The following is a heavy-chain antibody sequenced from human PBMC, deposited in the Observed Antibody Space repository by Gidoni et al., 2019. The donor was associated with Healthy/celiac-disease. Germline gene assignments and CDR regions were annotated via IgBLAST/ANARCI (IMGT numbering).Heavy chain of an antibody. CDR2: IYSGGST. CDR3: ARDYKLRAAAGDYYYGMDV. J-gene: IGHJ6*02. D-gene: IGHD6-13*01. CDR1: GFTVSSNY. V-gene: IGHV3-53*04. Sequence: EVQLVESGGGLVQPGGSLRLSCAASGFTVSSNYMSWVRQAPGKGLEWVSVIYSGGSTYYADSVKGRFTISRHNSKNTLYLQMNSLRAEDTAVYYCARDYKLRAAAGDYYYGMDVWGQGTTVTVSS.